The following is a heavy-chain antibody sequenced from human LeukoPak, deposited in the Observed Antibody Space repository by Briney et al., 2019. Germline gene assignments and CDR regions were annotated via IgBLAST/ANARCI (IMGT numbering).Heavy chain of an antibody. CDR2: IYPGDSDT. J-gene: IGHJ4*02. Sequence: GESLKISCKGAGYTFTSYWIGWVRQMPGKGLEWMGIIYPGDSDTRYSPSFLGQVTISADKSISTAYLQWSSLKASDNAMYYCARQATNRVVSDYWGQGTLVTVSS. D-gene: IGHD3-3*01. CDR3: ARQATNRVVSDY. V-gene: IGHV5-51*01. CDR1: GYTFTSYW.